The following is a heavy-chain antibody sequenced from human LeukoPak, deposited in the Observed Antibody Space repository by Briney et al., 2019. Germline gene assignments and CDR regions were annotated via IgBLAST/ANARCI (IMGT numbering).Heavy chain of an antibody. CDR3: ASSDSSGSGDYFDY. V-gene: IGHV3-53*01. Sequence: GGSLRLSCAASGFTVSSNYMSWVRQAPGKGLEWVSVIYSGGSAYYADSVKGRFTISRDNSKNTLYLQMNSLRAEDTTVYYCASSDSSGSGDYFDYWGQGTLVTVSS. J-gene: IGHJ4*02. CDR2: IYSGGSA. CDR1: GFTVSSNY. D-gene: IGHD3-22*01.